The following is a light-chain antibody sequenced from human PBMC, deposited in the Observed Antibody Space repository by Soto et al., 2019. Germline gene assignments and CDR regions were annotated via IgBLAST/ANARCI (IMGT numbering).Light chain of an antibody. V-gene: IGKV3-11*01. Sequence: EIVLTQSPATLPLSPGEIATLSCRASRSVRSYLAWYQQKPGQAPRLLIYDASNTTAGFPARFSGSGSAPDFTLAISNLEPEDLAVYYCQQRYVWPPITFGQGTQLQI. J-gene: IGKJ5*01. CDR1: RSVRSY. CDR2: DAS. CDR3: QQRYVWPPIT.